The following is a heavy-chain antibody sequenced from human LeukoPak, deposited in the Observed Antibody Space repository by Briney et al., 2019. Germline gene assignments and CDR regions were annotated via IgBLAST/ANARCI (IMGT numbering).Heavy chain of an antibody. D-gene: IGHD5-24*01. CDR1: GFTFHDYA. CDR3: AKGAGYNNGDASDI. CDR2: ISGGGDRT. J-gene: IGHJ3*02. V-gene: IGHV3-43*02. Sequence: GGSLRLPCAASGFTFHDYAMHWVRQGPGKGLEWVSLISGGGDRTYYADSMKGRFTISRDNSKNSLYLQLNSLRTEDTALYYCAKGAGYNNGDASDIWGLGTMVTVSS.